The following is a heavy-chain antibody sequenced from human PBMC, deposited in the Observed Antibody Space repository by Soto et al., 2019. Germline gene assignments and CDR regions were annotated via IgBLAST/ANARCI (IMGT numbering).Heavy chain of an antibody. CDR2: IKSKTDGGTT. Sequence: EVQLVESGGGLVKPGGSLRLSCSASGFTFSNAWMSWVRQAPGKGLEWVGRIKSKTDGGTTDYAAPVKGRFTISRDDSKNTLYLQMNSLTTEDTAVYYCTTEQFLEWLLGDYRDYWGQGTLVTVSS. CDR3: TTEQFLEWLLGDYRDY. D-gene: IGHD3-3*01. J-gene: IGHJ4*02. V-gene: IGHV3-15*01. CDR1: GFTFSNAW.